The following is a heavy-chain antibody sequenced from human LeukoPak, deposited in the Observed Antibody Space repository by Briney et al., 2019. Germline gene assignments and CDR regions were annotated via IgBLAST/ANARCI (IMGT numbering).Heavy chain of an antibody. J-gene: IGHJ6*02. CDR3: ARLRRIPAAVDYYYGMDV. CDR2: INHSGNN. Sequence: SETLSLTCAVYGGSFSGYYWSWIRQSPEKGLEWIGEINHSGNNNYNPSLKGRLTISIDTTKHQFPLKLRSVTAADTAVYYCARLRRIPAAVDYYYGMDVWGQGTSVTVSS. V-gene: IGHV4-34*01. D-gene: IGHD2-2*01. CDR1: GGSFSGYY.